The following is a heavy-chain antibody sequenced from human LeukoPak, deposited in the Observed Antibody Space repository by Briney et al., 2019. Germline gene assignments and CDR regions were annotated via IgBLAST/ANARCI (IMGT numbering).Heavy chain of an antibody. CDR3: ARGFEYNYRYTFGY. V-gene: IGHV4-59*01. CDR1: GGSISSYY. CDR2: IYSGST. D-gene: IGHD5-18*01. Sequence: SETLSLTCTVSGGSISSYYWSWIRQPPGKGLEWIGYIYSGSTDYNPSLKSRVTISVDTSKNQFSLQLGSVTAADTAVYYCARGFEYNYRYTFGYWGRGTLVTVSS. J-gene: IGHJ4*02.